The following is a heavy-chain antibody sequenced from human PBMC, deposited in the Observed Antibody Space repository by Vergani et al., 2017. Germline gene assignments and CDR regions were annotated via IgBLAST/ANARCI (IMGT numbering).Heavy chain of an antibody. CDR2: FSGSGGST. V-gene: IGHV3-23*01. CDR3: WSYSYSFDY. J-gene: IGHJ4*02. Sequence: EVQLLESGGGLVQPGGSLRLSCAASGFTFSSYAMSWVRQAPGKGLEWVSGFSGSGGSTYYADSVKGRFTISRDNAKNSLYLQMNSLRAEDTAVYYCWSYSYSFDYWGQGTLVTVSS. CDR1: GFTFSSYA. D-gene: IGHD1-26*01.